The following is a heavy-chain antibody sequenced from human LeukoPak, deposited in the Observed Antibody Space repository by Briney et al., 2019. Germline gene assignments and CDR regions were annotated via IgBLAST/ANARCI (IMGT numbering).Heavy chain of an antibody. CDR2: ISYDGSNK. V-gene: IGHV3-30*18. J-gene: IGHJ5*02. CDR1: GFTFSSYG. D-gene: IGHD2-2*01. Sequence: GGSLRLSCAASGFTFSSYGMHWVRQAPGKGLEWVAVISYDGSNKYYADSVRGRFTISRDNSKSTLYLQMNSLRAEDTAVYYCAKADCSTTSCYFDPWGQGTLVTVSS. CDR3: AKADCSTTSCYFDP.